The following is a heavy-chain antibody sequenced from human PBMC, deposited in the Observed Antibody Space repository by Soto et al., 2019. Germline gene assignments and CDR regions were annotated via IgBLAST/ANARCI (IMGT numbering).Heavy chain of an antibody. CDR1: GYTLTELS. D-gene: IGHD6-19*01. CDR3: ATDSGWSQSNGAFDI. V-gene: IGHV1-24*01. J-gene: IGHJ3*02. Sequence: GASVKVSCKVSGYTLTELSMHWVRQAPGKGLEWMGGFDPEDGETIYAQKFQGRVTMTEDTSTDTAYMELSSLRSEDTAVYYCATDSGWSQSNGAFDIWGQGTMVTVSS. CDR2: FDPEDGET.